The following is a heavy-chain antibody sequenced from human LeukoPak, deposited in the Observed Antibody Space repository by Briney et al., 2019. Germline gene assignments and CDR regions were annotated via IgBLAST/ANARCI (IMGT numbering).Heavy chain of an antibody. CDR2: IYNSGSST. Sequence: SETLSLTCTVSGGSISIYYRNWIRQPPGKGLEWIGYIYNSGSSTIYNPSLKSRVTISVDTSKNQFSLRLSSVTAADTAVYFCVRDRELTYWGQGTLVTVSS. CDR1: GGSISIYY. V-gene: IGHV4-59*01. D-gene: IGHD3-10*01. CDR3: VRDRELTY. J-gene: IGHJ4*02.